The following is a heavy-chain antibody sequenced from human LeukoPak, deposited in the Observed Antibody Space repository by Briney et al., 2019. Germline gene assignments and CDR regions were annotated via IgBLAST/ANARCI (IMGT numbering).Heavy chain of an antibody. Sequence: PLETLSLTCAVSGYSISSGYYWGWIRQPPGKGLEWIGSIYHSGSTYYNPSLKSRVTISVDTSKNQFSLKLSSVTAADTAVYYCARRGYYYGSGSYVWYWFDPWGQGTLVTVSS. V-gene: IGHV4-38-2*01. J-gene: IGHJ5*02. CDR1: GYSISSGYY. D-gene: IGHD3-10*01. CDR3: ARRGYYYGSGSYVWYWFDP. CDR2: IYHSGST.